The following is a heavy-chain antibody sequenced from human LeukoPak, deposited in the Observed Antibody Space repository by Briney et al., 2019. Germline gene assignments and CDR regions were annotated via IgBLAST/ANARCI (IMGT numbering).Heavy chain of an antibody. CDR1: GGTFSSYA. CDR3: ARSYIVATTGYFDY. CDR2: IIPILGIA. J-gene: IGHJ4*02. D-gene: IGHD5-12*01. V-gene: IGHV1-69*04. Sequence: VKVSCKASGGTFSSYAISWVRQAPGQGLEWMGRIIPILGIANYAQKFQGRVTITADKSTSTAYMELSSLRSEDTAVYYCARSYIVATTGYFDYWGQGSLVTVSS.